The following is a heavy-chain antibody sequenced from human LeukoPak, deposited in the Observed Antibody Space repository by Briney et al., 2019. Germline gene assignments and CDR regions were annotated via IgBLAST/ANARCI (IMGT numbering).Heavy chain of an antibody. CDR2: INMDGTTI. D-gene: IGHD4-11*01. J-gene: IGHJ4*02. CDR3: ASNYAY. V-gene: IGHV3-74*01. CDR1: GFTFSSYW. Sequence: GGSLRLSCAASGFTFSSYWMHWVRQGPGKGLEWVSRINMDGTTISYADSVKGRFTISRDNAKNTLYLQMNSLRAEDTAVYYCASNYAYWGQGTLVTVSS.